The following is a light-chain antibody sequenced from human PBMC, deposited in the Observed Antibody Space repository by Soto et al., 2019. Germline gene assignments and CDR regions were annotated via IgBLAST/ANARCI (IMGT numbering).Light chain of an antibody. CDR1: SSDVGGYNY. CDR3: SSYTSSSTPWV. J-gene: IGLJ2*01. Sequence: QSVLTQPASVSGSPGQSITISCTGTSSDVGGYNYVSWYQQHPGKAPKLMIYDVSNRPSGVSNRFSGSKSGNTASLTISGLQSKDEADYYCSSYTSSSTPWVFGGGTQLXVL. CDR2: DVS. V-gene: IGLV2-14*01.